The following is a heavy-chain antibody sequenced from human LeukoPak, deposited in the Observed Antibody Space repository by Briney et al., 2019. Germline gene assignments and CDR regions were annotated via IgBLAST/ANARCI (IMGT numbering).Heavy chain of an antibody. V-gene: IGHV3-9*01. J-gene: IGHJ2*01. CDR2: INWNSDMR. Sequence: PGGSLRLSCAASGFSFDDYAMHWVRQVPGKGLEWVSGINWNSDMRDYADSVKGRFTIFRDNAKNSLYLQMDSLRTEDTAFYYCAKDKRSGWPHWHFDLWGRGTLVTISS. D-gene: IGHD3-3*01. CDR3: AKDKRSGWPHWHFDL. CDR1: GFSFDDYA.